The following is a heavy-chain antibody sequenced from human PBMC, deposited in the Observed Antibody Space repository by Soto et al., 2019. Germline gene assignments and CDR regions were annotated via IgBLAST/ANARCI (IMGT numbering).Heavy chain of an antibody. J-gene: IGHJ4*02. V-gene: IGHV1-8*01. CDR3: AKVSRKGSAIDFDY. D-gene: IGHD3-10*01. Sequence: QVQLVQSGAELKKPGASVKVSCKASGYTFSNYDMNWVRQATRQGPEWIGWVNPNNVDTGYAQKFQGRVTLTTDISTTTAYMELTSLRSEDTAIYYCAKVSRKGSAIDFDYWGQGTLITVSS. CDR2: VNPNNVDT. CDR1: GYTFSNYD.